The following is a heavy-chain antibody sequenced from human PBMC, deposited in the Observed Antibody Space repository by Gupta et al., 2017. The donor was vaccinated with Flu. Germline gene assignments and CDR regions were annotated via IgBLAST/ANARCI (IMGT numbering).Heavy chain of an antibody. J-gene: IGHJ6*04. CDR2: IYPGDSDT. D-gene: IGHD4-4*01. V-gene: IGHV5-51*01. Sequence: PGKGLEWMGIIYPGDSDTRYSPSFQGQVTISADKSISTAYLQWSSLKASDTAMYYCARLAIPHSNYEHWMDVWGKGTTVTVSS. CDR3: ARLAIPHSNYEHWMDV.